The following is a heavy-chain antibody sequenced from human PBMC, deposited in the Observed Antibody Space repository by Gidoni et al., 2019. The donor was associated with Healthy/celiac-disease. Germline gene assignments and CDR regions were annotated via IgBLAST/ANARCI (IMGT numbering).Heavy chain of an antibody. CDR2: ISSSSSTI. Sequence: EVQLVESGGGLVQPGGSLRLSCAASGFTFSSYSMNWVRQAPGKGLEWVSYISSSSSTIYYADSVKGRFTISRDNAKNSLYLQMNSLRDEDTAVYYCAITGSGWGHGAFDIWGQGTMVTVSS. D-gene: IGHD6-19*01. CDR1: GFTFSSYS. J-gene: IGHJ3*02. V-gene: IGHV3-48*02. CDR3: AITGSGWGHGAFDI.